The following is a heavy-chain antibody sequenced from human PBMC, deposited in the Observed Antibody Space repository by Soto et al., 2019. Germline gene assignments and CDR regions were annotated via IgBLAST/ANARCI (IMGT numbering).Heavy chain of an antibody. V-gene: IGHV3-23*01. Sequence: EVQLLESGGGLVQPGGSLRLSCAASGFTFSTYAMSWVRQAPGKGLEWVSAISGSGGSTYYADSVKGRFTISRDNSKNTLFLEMDRLRAEDTAVHYCAIGLGYCSSTSFYIWFDYWGQGTLVTVSS. J-gene: IGHJ4*02. CDR1: GFTFSTYA. D-gene: IGHD2-2*02. CDR3: AIGLGYCSSTSFYIWFDY. CDR2: ISGSGGST.